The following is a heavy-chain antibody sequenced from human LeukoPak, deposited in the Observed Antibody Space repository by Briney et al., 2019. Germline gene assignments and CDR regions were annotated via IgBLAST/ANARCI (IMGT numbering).Heavy chain of an antibody. D-gene: IGHD3-10*01. J-gene: IGHJ4*02. V-gene: IGHV4-59*01. Sequence: SETLSLICTVSGGSISSYYWSWIRQPPGKGLEWIGYIYYSGSTNYNPSLKSRVTISVDTSKNQFSLKLSSVTAADTAVYYCAREKIRGGFDYWGQGTLVTVSS. CDR3: AREKIRGGFDY. CDR1: GGSISSYY. CDR2: IYYSGST.